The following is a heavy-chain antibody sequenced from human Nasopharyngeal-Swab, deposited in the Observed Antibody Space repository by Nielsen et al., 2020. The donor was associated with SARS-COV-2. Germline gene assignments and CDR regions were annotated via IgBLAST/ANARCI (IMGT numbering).Heavy chain of an antibody. CDR2: ISPTSDYI. CDR3: VRGSYGHYDS. CDR1: GFTFSSYT. D-gene: IGHD4-17*01. Sequence: GESLEISCAASGFTFSSYTMNWVRQAPGKGLEWVSSISPTSDYIYYAESVKGRFTISRDNAKNSLFLQVNSLRAEETAIYYCVRGSYGHYDSWGQGALITVSS. V-gene: IGHV3-21*06. J-gene: IGHJ5*01.